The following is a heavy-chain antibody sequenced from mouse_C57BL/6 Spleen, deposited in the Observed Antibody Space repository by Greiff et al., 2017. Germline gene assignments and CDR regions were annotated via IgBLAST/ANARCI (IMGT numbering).Heavy chain of an antibody. J-gene: IGHJ3*01. V-gene: IGHV5-4*01. CDR3: ARDREIYLWFAY. D-gene: IGHD1-1*01. CDR1: GFTFSSYA. CDR2: ISDGGSYT. Sequence: DVQLVESGGGLVKPGGSLKLSCAASGFTFSSYAMSWVRQTPEKRLEWVATISDGGSYTYYPDNVKGRFTTSRDNAKNNQYLQMNHLKSEDTAMYYCARDREIYLWFAYWGQGTLVNVSA.